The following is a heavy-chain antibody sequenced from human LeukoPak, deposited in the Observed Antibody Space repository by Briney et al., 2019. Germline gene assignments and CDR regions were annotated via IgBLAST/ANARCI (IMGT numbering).Heavy chain of an antibody. J-gene: IGHJ4*02. CDR1: GFTFGDYA. D-gene: IGHD3-9*01. CDR2: IRSKAYGGTT. Sequence: GGSLRLSCTASGFTFGDYAMSWVRQAPGKGLERVGFIRSKAYGGTTEYAASVKGRFTISRDDSKSIAYLQMNSLKTEDTAVYYCTREGYDILTGYFSDYWGQGTLVTVSS. V-gene: IGHV3-49*04. CDR3: TREGYDILTGYFSDY.